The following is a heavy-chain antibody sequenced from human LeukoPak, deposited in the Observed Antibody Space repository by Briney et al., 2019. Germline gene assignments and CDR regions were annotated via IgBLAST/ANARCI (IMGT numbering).Heavy chain of an antibody. D-gene: IGHD3-10*01. J-gene: IGHJ6*02. CDR2: INPSGGST. CDR3: ASGPFGELFAPLALVGMDV. CDR1: GYTFTSYY. V-gene: IGHV1-46*01. Sequence: ASVKVSCKASGYTFTSYYMHWVRQAPGQGLEWMGIINPSGGSTSYAQKFQGRVTMTRDTSTSSVYMELSSLRSEDTAVYYCASGPFGELFAPLALVGMDVWGQGTTVTVSS.